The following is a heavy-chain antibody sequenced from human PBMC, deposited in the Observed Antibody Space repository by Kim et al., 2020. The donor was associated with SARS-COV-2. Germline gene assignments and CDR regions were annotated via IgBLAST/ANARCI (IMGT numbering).Heavy chain of an antibody. CDR2: IYYSGST. CDR3: ARSGYYGSGSYPFIDY. Sequence: SETLSLTCTVSGGSISSSSYYWGWIRQPPGKGLEWIGSIYYSGSTYYNPSLKSRVTISVDTSKNQFSLKLSSVTAADTAVYYCARSGYYGSGSYPFIDYWGQGTLVTVSS. D-gene: IGHD3-10*01. CDR1: GGSISSSSYY. J-gene: IGHJ4*02. V-gene: IGHV4-39*01.